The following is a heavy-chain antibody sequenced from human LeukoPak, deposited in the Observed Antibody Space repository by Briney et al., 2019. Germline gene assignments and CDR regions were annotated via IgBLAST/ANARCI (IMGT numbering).Heavy chain of an antibody. D-gene: IGHD6-19*01. CDR3: ARSDSEQWLISGAFDI. CDR1: GFTVRSNY. Sequence: PGGSLRLSCAASGFTVRSNYMSWVRQAPGKGLEWVSVIYSGGSTYYADSVKGRFTLSRDNSKNTVYLQMNSLRAEDTAVYYCARSDSEQWLISGAFDIWGQGTMATVSS. CDR2: IYSGGST. V-gene: IGHV3-53*01. J-gene: IGHJ3*02.